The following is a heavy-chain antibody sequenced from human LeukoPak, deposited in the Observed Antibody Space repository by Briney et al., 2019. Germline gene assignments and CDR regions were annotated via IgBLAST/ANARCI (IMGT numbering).Heavy chain of an antibody. CDR2: ISPANSET. CDR3: ARRGGNWLDP. V-gene: IGHV5-51*01. CDR1: GYRFTSYW. J-gene: IGHJ5*02. D-gene: IGHD3-16*01. Sequence: GESLKISCKGSGYRFTSYWIAWVRQKPGKDLELMGIISPANSETLYSPSFQGQVTMSADSSTAYLQWSSLKASDTAIYYCARRGGNWLDPWGQGTLVTVSS.